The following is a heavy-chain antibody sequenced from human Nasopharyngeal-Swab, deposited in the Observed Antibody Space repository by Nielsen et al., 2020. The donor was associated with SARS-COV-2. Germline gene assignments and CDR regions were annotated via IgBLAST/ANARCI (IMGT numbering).Heavy chain of an antibody. J-gene: IGHJ3*02. CDR1: GYTFTGNF. CDR2: INPNSGGT. CDR3: ARDLSNTGDALDI. V-gene: IGHV1-2*06. D-gene: IGHD1/OR15-1a*01. Sequence: ASVKVSCKASGYTFTGNFMHWVRQAPGQGLEWMGRINPNSGGTKFAQKFQGRVTLTRDTSISTAYMELSRLRSDDTAVHYCARDLSNTGDALDIWGQGTLVTVSS.